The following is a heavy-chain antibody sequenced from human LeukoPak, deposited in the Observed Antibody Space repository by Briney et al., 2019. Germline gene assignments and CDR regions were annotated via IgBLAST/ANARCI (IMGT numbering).Heavy chain of an antibody. J-gene: IGHJ4*02. V-gene: IGHV4-4*02. CDR3: ARAQYSSNWYGLDY. CDR2: IYHSGST. CDR1: GGSISSSHW. D-gene: IGHD6-13*01. Sequence: SGTLSLTCAVSGGSISSSHWWSRVRQPPGKGLEWIGEIYHSGSTNYNPSLKSRVTISVDTSKNQFSLKLSSVTAADTAVYYCARAQYSSNWYGLDYWGQGTLVTVSS.